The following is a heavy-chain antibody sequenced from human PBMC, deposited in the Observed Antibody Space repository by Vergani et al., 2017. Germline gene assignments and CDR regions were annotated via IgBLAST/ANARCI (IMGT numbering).Heavy chain of an antibody. D-gene: IGHD1-14*01. CDR2: TWYDGNNK. CDR3: ARDLRLLYNRFDP. V-gene: IGHV3-33*01. Sequence: QVQLVESGGGVVQPGRSLRLSCAASGFTFNQYGMHSVRQAPGKGLEWVAVTWYDGNNKQYADSVKGRFTISRDNYKSTMYLQMNSLRDEDTGVYYCARDLRLLYNRFDPWGQGTLVTVSS. CDR1: GFTFNQYG. J-gene: IGHJ5*02.